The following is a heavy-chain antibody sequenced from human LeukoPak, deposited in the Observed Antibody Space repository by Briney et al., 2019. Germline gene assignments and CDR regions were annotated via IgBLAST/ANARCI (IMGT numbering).Heavy chain of an antibody. Sequence: GGSLRLSCAASGFTFSYYAMHWVRQAPGKGLEWVAVISYDGSNKYYADSVKGRFTISRDNSKNTLYLQMNSLRAEDTAVYYCVKPTGKYNSGWYFDYWGQGTLVTVSS. J-gene: IGHJ4*02. D-gene: IGHD6-19*01. CDR3: VKPTGKYNSGWYFDY. CDR1: GFTFSYYA. V-gene: IGHV3-30-3*01. CDR2: ISYDGSNK.